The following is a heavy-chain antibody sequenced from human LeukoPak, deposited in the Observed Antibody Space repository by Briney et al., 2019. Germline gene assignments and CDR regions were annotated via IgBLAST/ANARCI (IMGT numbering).Heavy chain of an antibody. J-gene: IGHJ4*02. V-gene: IGHV3-23*01. CDR3: AKGSRYYYDSSGSNWAYYFDY. CDR1: GFTFSSYA. D-gene: IGHD3-22*01. CDR2: ISGSGGST. Sequence: HAGGSLRLSCAASGFTFSSYAMSWVRQAPGKGLEWVSAISGSGGSTYYADSVKGRFTISRDNSKNTLYLQMNSLRAEDTAVYYCAKGSRYYYDSSGSNWAYYFDYWGQGTLVTVSS.